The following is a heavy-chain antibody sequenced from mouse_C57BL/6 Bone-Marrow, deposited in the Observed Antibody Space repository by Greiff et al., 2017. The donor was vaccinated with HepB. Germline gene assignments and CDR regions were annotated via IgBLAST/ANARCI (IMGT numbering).Heavy chain of an antibody. Sequence: EVQVVESGGDLVKPGGSLKLSCAASGFTLSSYGMSWVRQTPDKRLEWVATISSGGSYTYYPDRVKGRFTIFIDNAKNSLYLQMRILKSEDTAMYYCAGHYYGSSYDAMDYWGQGTSVTVSS. V-gene: IGHV5-6*01. J-gene: IGHJ4*01. CDR3: AGHYYGSSYDAMDY. CDR2: ISSGGSYT. D-gene: IGHD1-1*01. CDR1: GFTLSSYG.